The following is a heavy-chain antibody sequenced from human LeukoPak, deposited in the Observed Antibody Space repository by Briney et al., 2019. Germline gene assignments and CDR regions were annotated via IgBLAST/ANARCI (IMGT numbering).Heavy chain of an antibody. J-gene: IGHJ3*02. V-gene: IGHV4-59*08. CDR2: IYYIGST. D-gene: IGHD3-10*01. CDR3: AGASEAFDI. CDR1: GDSIRNYY. Sequence: PSETLSLTCNVSGDSIRNYYWSWIRQPPGKGLEWIGYIYYIGSTNYNPSLKSRVTISADTSKNQFSLKLTSVTAADTAVYYCAGASEAFDIWGQGTMVTVS.